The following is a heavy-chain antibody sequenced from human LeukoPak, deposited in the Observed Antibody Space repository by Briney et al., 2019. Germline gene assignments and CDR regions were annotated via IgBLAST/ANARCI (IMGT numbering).Heavy chain of an antibody. Sequence: ASVKVSCKASGYTFTGYYMHWVRQAPGQGLEWMGWINPNSGGTNYAQKFQCRGTMTRDTSISTAYMELSRLRSDDTAVYYCERANASLGIVNWGQGTLVTVSS. CDR3: ERANASLGIVN. CDR1: GYTFTGYY. D-gene: IGHD3-16*02. J-gene: IGHJ4*02. V-gene: IGHV1-2*02. CDR2: INPNSGGT.